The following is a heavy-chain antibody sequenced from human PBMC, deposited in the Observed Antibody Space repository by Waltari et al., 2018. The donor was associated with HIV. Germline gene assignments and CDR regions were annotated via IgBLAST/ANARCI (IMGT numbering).Heavy chain of an antibody. CDR3: ARDRALLRLGELSPGAFDI. CDR1: GGSIRSSSYY. Sequence: QLQLQESGPGLVKPSETLSLTGTVSGGSIRSSSYYWGWIRQPPGKGLEWIGSIYYSGSTYYNPSLKSRVTISVDTSKNQFSLKLSSVTAADTAVYYCARDRALLRLGELSPGAFDIWGQGTMVTVSS. J-gene: IGHJ3*02. CDR2: IYYSGST. V-gene: IGHV4-39*07. D-gene: IGHD3-16*02.